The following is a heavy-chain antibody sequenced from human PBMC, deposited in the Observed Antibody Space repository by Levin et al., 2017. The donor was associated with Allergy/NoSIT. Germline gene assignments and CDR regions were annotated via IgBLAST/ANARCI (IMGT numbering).Heavy chain of an antibody. CDR1: GFTFKNAW. V-gene: IGHV3-15*05. CDR3: TTDGASLIETGY. J-gene: IGHJ4*02. D-gene: IGHD3-22*01. CDR2: IKSKTDGGSI. Sequence: KTGGSLRLSCEGSGFTFKNAWMSWVRQAPGKGLEWVGRIKSKTDGGSIDYAAPVKGRFTISRDDSKNTLHLLMNSLKAEDTAIYYCTTDGASLIETGYWGQGTLVTVSS.